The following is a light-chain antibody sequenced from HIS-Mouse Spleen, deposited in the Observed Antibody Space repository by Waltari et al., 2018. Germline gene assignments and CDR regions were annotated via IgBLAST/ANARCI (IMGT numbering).Light chain of an antibody. CDR2: EVS. J-gene: IGKJ2*01. V-gene: IGKV2-29*03. CDR1: QSLLHSDGKTY. CDR3: MQGIHLMYT. Sequence: DIVMTQTPLSLSVTPGQPASIPCKSSQSLLHSDGKTYLFWYLQKPGQSPQLLIYEVSSRLSGVPDRFSGSGSGTDFTLKISRVEAEDVGVYYCMQGIHLMYTFGQGTKLEIK.